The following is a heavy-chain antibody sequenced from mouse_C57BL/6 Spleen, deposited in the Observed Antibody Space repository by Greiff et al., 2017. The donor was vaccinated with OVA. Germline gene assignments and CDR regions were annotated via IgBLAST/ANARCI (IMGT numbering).Heavy chain of an antibody. J-gene: IGHJ1*03. CDR1: GYTFTSYW. CDR2: IDPSDSYT. D-gene: IGHD1-1*01. CDR3: ARSNYGSSYWYFDV. V-gene: IGHV1-69*01. Sequence: QVQLQQPGAELVMPGASVKLSCKASGYTFTSYWMHWVKQRPGQGLEWIGEIDPSDSYTNYSQKFKGKSTLTVDKSSSTAYMQLSSLTSEDSAVYDCARSNYGSSYWYFDVWGTGTTVTVSS.